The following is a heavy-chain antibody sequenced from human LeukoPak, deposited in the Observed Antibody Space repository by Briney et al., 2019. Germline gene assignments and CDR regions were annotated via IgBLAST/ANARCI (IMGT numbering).Heavy chain of an antibody. Sequence: SETLSLTCAVYGGSFSGYYWSWLRQPPGKGLEWIGEINHSGSTNYNPSLKSRVTISVDTSKNQFSLKLSSVTAADTAVYYCARGRNDRKAYPHYYDSSGYYHDDYWGQGTLVTVSS. J-gene: IGHJ4*02. D-gene: IGHD3-22*01. CDR2: INHSGST. V-gene: IGHV4-34*01. CDR3: ARGRNDRKAYPHYYDSSGYYHDDY. CDR1: GGSFSGYY.